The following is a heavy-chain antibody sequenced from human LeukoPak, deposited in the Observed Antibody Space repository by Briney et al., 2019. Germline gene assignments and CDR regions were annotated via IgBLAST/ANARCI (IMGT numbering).Heavy chain of an antibody. CDR2: IKSKTDGGTT. D-gene: IGHD5-18*01. J-gene: IGHJ4*02. V-gene: IGHV3-15*01. CDR1: GFTFSNAW. CDR3: TILGYTYGRFDY. Sequence: ESGGSLRLSCAASGFTFSNAWMSWVRQAPGKGLEWVGRIKSKTDGGTTDYAAPVKGRITISRDDSKNTLYLQMNSLKTEDTAVYYCTILGYTYGRFDYWGQGTLVTVSS.